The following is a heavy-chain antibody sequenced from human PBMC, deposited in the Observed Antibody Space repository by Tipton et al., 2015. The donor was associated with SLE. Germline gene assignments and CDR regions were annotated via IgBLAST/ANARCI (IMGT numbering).Heavy chain of an antibody. V-gene: IGHV3-74*01. J-gene: IGHJ4*02. CDR3: ARVFLSYYLDY. Sequence: SLRLSCAASGFTVSSNYMSWVRQAPGKGLEWVSRINSDGSSTSYADSVKGRFTISRDNAKNTLYLQMNSLRAEDTAVYYCARVFLSYYLDYWGQGTLVTVSS. D-gene: IGHD3-10*01. CDR2: INSDGSST. CDR1: GFTVSSNY.